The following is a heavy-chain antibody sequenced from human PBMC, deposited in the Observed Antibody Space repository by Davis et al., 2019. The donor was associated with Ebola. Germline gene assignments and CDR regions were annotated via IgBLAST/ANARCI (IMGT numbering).Heavy chain of an antibody. CDR1: GFTFSSYS. CDR3: ASDTFGSGWVGYFDY. V-gene: IGHV3-21*01. D-gene: IGHD6-19*01. CDR2: ISSSSSYI. J-gene: IGHJ4*02. Sequence: PGGSLRLSCAASGFTFSSYSMNWVRQAPGKGLEWVSSISSSSSYIYYADSVKGRFTISRDNAKNSLYLQMNSLRAEDTAVYYCASDTFGSGWVGYFDYWGQGTLVTVSS.